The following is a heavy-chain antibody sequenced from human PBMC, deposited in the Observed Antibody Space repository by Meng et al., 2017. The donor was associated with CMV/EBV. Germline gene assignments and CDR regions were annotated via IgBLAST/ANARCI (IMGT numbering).Heavy chain of an antibody. Sequence: EVQLVEAGGGLVKPGGSLRLSCAASGFTFSSYSMNWVRQAPGKGLEWVSSISSSSSYIYYADSVKGRFTISRDNAKNSLYLQMNSLRAEDTAVYYCASYSSSWEGYWGQGTLVTGSS. CDR1: GFTFSSYS. CDR2: ISSSSSYI. D-gene: IGHD6-13*01. V-gene: IGHV3-21*01. J-gene: IGHJ4*02. CDR3: ASYSSSWEGY.